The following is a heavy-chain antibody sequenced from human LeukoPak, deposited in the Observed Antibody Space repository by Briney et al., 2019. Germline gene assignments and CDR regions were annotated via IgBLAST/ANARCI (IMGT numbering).Heavy chain of an antibody. CDR2: INPNSGGT. D-gene: IGHD3-22*01. CDR3: ARELGNSGYYGVDY. CDR1: GYTFTGYY. Sequence: ASVKVSCKASGYTFTGYYMHWVRQAPGQGLEWMGWINPNSGGTNYAQKFQGRVTMTRDTSISTAYMELSRLRSDDTAVYYCARELGNSGYYGVDYWGQGTLVTVSS. V-gene: IGHV1-2*02. J-gene: IGHJ4*02.